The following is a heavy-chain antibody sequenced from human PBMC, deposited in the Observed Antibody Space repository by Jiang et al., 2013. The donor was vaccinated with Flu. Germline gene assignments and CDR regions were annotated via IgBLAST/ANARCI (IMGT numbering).Heavy chain of an antibody. V-gene: IGHV3-53*01. CDR3: ARQGCSEITCWGXDH. Sequence: VQLVESGGGLIQPGGSLRLSCAASGFTVSGNYMSWIRQAPGKGLEWISVIYSGGHTYYADSVKGRFTISRDNSKNTLYLQMNSLRAEDTAVYYCARQGCSEITCWGXDHWGQGNPGHRSPQ. CDR2: IYSGGHT. J-gene: IGHJ4*02. D-gene: IGHD2-15*01. CDR1: GFTVSGNY.